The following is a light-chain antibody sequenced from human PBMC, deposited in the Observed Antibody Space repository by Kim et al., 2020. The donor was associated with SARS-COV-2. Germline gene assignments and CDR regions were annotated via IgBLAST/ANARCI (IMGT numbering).Light chain of an antibody. Sequence: DLRMTQSPSTLSASVGDRVTITCRASRDISNWLAWYQQKSGKAPNLLIYDASSLESGVPTRFSGSRSGTEFTLTISSLQPDDVATYYCHQYNSDWTFGQGTKVDIK. CDR2: DAS. CDR1: RDISNW. J-gene: IGKJ1*01. CDR3: HQYNSDWT. V-gene: IGKV1-5*01.